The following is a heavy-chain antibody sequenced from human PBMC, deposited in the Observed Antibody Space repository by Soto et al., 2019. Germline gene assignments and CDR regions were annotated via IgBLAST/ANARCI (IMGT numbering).Heavy chain of an antibody. CDR1: GGSFSGYY. CDR2: INHSGST. D-gene: IGHD2-21*02. V-gene: IGHV4-34*01. J-gene: IGHJ3*02. Sequence: SETLSLTCAVYGGSFSGYYWSWIRQPPGKGLEWIGEINHSGSTNYNPSLKSRVTISVDTSKNQFSLKLSSVTAADTAVYYCARVLGDHQYDAFDIWGQGTMVTVSS. CDR3: ARVLGDHQYDAFDI.